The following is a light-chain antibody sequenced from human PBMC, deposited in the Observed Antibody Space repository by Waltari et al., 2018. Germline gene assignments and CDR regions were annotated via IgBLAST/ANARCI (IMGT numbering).Light chain of an antibody. J-gene: IGLJ3*02. Sequence: QSALTQPASVSGSPGQSITISCTGTRSDCGGYNYVSWYQQHPGKAPKLMIYEVSNRPSGVSNRFSGSKSGNTASLTISGLQAEDEADYYCSSYTSSSTPWVFGGGTKLTVL. CDR2: EVS. V-gene: IGLV2-14*01. CDR3: SSYTSSSTPWV. CDR1: RSDCGGYNY.